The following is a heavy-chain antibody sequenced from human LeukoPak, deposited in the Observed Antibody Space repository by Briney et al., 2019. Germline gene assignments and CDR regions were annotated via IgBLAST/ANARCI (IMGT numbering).Heavy chain of an antibody. D-gene: IGHD7-27*01. CDR3: ARERSLKNWGSGASYYFDY. CDR1: GDSVSSNSAA. CDR2: TYYRSKWYN. Sequence: SQTLSLTCAISGDSVSSNSAAWNWIRQSPSRGLEWLGRTYYRSKWYNDYAVSVKSRITINPDTSKNQFSLQLNSVTPEDTAVYYCARERSLKNWGSGASYYFDYWGQGTLVTVSS. V-gene: IGHV6-1*01. J-gene: IGHJ4*02.